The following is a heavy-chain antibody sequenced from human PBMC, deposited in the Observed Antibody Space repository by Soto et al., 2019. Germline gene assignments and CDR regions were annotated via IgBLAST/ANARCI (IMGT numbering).Heavy chain of an antibody. V-gene: IGHV4-39*07. J-gene: IGHJ4*02. CDR1: GGSISSGDYY. Sequence: PEETLSLTCTVSGGSISSGDYYWTWIRQPPGTGLEWIGEINHSGSTNFNPSLKSRVTISVDTSKNQFSLKLTSVTAADTAVYYCARDKITGLFDYWGQGTLVTV. D-gene: IGHD2-8*02. CDR3: ARDKITGLFDY. CDR2: INHSGST.